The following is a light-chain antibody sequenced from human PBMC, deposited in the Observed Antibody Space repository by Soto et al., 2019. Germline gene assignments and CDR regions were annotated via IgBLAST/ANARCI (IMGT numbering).Light chain of an antibody. CDR2: DVS. CDR3: RSYTSRSTLI. V-gene: IGLV2-14*01. J-gene: IGLJ1*01. CDR1: SSDVGGYNY. Sequence: QSVLTPPASVSGSPGQSITISCTGTSSDVGGYNYVSWYQQHPGKAPKLMIYDVSNRPSGVSNRFSGSKSGNTASLTISGLQAEDEADYYCRSYTSRSTLIFGTGTKVTVL.